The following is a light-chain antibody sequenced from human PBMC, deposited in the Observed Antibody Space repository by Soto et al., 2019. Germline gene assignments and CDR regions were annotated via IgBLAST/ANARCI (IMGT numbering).Light chain of an antibody. J-gene: IGKJ4*01. CDR1: HSVNSH. Sequence: MMMTQSPATLSVSPGERVTLSCRTSHSVNSHVAWYQQKPGQAPRLVIYDIFTRATGVPTRISGSGSGTEFTLTISSLQSEDFAVYYCQQYNSWPLTFGGGTKVEIK. CDR2: DIF. CDR3: QQYNSWPLT. V-gene: IGKV3D-15*01.